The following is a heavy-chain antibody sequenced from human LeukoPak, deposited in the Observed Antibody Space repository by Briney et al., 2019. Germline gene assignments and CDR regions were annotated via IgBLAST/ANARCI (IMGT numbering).Heavy chain of an antibody. Sequence: ASVKVSCKASGGTFSSYTISWVRQAPGQGLEWMGRIIPILGIANYAQKFQGRVTITADKSTSTAYRELSSLRSEDTAVYYCARVSSANPYYDFWSGYYSGEFDYWGQGTLVTVSS. CDR2: IIPILGIA. V-gene: IGHV1-69*02. CDR1: GGTFSSYT. J-gene: IGHJ4*02. D-gene: IGHD3-3*01. CDR3: ARVSSANPYYDFWSGYYSGEFDY.